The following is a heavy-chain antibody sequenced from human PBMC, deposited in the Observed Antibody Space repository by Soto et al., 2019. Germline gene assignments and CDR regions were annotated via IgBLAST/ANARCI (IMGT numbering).Heavy chain of an antibody. V-gene: IGHV4-31*03. CDR3: ARGGEDIVVVVAATPGVAFDI. CDR1: GGSISSGGYY. Sequence: SETLSLTCTVSGGSISSGGYYWSWIRQHPGKGLEWIGYIYYSGSTYYNPSLKSRVTISVDTSKNQFSLKLSSVTAADTAVYYCARGGEDIVVVVAATPGVAFDIWGQGTMVTVSS. J-gene: IGHJ3*02. CDR2: IYYSGST. D-gene: IGHD2-15*01.